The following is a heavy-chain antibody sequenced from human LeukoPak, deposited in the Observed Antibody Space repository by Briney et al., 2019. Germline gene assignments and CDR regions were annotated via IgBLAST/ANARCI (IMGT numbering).Heavy chain of an antibody. Sequence: SETLFLTCTVSGGSISSYYWSWIRQPAGKGLEWIGRIYTSGSTNYNPSLKSRVTMSVDTSKNQFSLKLSSVTAADTAVYYCARASTVTTFNWFDPWGQGTLVTASS. V-gene: IGHV4-4*07. J-gene: IGHJ5*02. CDR3: ARASTVTTFNWFDP. D-gene: IGHD4-11*01. CDR2: IYTSGST. CDR1: GGSISSYY.